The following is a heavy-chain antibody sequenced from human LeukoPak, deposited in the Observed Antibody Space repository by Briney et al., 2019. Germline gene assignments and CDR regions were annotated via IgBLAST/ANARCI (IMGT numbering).Heavy chain of an antibody. Sequence: GGPLRLSCAASGFTFSSYSMNWVRQAPGKGLEWVSSISSSSSYIYYADSVKGRFTISRDNAKNSLYLQMNSLRAEDTAVYYCARDGYYDILTGYRAYYYYGMDVWGKGTTVTVSS. V-gene: IGHV3-21*01. D-gene: IGHD3-9*01. CDR2: ISSSSSYI. CDR1: GFTFSSYS. CDR3: ARDGYYDILTGYRAYYYYGMDV. J-gene: IGHJ6*04.